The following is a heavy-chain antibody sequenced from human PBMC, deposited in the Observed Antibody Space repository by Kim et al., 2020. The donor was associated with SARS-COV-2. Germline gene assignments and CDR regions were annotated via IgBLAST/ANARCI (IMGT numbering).Heavy chain of an antibody. CDR2: ISSSSSYT. CDR1: GFTFSDYY. CDR3: ARDDRTYYYDSSGYYGPSDYYYGMDV. D-gene: IGHD3-22*01. J-gene: IGHJ6*02. Sequence: GGSLRLSCAASGFTFSDYYMSWIRQAPGKGLEWVSYISSSSSYTNYADSVKGRFTISRDNAKNSLYLQMNSLRAEDTAVYYCARDDRTYYYDSSGYYGPSDYYYGMDVWGQGTTVTVSS. V-gene: IGHV3-11*05.